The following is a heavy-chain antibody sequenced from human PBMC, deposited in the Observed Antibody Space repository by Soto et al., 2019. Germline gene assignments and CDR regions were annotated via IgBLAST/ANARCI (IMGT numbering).Heavy chain of an antibody. V-gene: IGHV3-30*18. J-gene: IGHJ5*02. CDR2: ISHDGSNT. CDR3: AKAWGSSGWFNWVDH. D-gene: IGHD6-19*01. CDR1: GFTLSNTG. Sequence: QVQLVESGGSVVQPGRSLRLSCVASGFTLSNTGMHWVRQAPGKGLEWVAMISHDGSNTYYGDSVKGRFTISRDNSWNTLYLQMDSLRPENTSVYYCAKAWGSSGWFNWVDHWGQATPVTVSS.